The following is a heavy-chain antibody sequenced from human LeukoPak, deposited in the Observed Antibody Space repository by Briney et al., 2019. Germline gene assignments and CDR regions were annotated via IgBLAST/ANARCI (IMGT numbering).Heavy chain of an antibody. CDR3: ARERWQRDAFDI. D-gene: IGHD4-23*01. Sequence: ASVKVSYKASGYTFTSYYMHWVRQAPGQRLEWMGIINPSGGSTSYAQKFQGRVTMTRDMSTSTVYMELSSLRSEDTAVYYCARERWQRDAFDIWGQGTMVTVSS. V-gene: IGHV1-46*01. CDR1: GYTFTSYY. CDR2: INPSGGST. J-gene: IGHJ3*02.